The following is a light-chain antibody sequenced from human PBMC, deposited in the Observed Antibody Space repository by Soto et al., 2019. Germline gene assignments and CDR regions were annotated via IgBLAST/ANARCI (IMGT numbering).Light chain of an antibody. Sequence: DIQLTQSPSFLSPSIGESFTIACRASQVISTSLAWYQVKPGKAPKLLIYAASTLESGVPSRFSATVSGTEFSLTITSLQPEDFATYYCQQLFDSPITFGQGTKVDIK. CDR1: QVISTS. CDR2: AAS. CDR3: QQLFDSPIT. V-gene: IGKV1-9*01. J-gene: IGKJ1*01.